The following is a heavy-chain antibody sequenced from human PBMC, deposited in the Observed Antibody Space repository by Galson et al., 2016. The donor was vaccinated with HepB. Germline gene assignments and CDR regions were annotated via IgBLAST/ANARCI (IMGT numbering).Heavy chain of an antibody. J-gene: IGHJ4*02. Sequence: ETLSLTCTVSGGSISSGNHHWGWIRQPPGKGLEWIGEINHSGSTYYNPSLKSRPTMSVDTSKNQFSLKLSSVTAADTAVYYCARGRRYVPRYYYDSSGYCYFDYWGQGALVTVSS. V-gene: IGHV4-39*07. CDR3: ARGRRYVPRYYYDSSGYCYFDY. CDR2: INHSGST. CDR1: GGSISSGNHH. D-gene: IGHD3-22*01.